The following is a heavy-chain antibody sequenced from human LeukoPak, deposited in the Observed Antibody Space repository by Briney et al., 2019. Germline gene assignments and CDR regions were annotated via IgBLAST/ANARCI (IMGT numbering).Heavy chain of an antibody. CDR3: ARVSEGYCSSTSCYGAFDI. CDR2: IYYSGST. V-gene: IGHV4-59*01. J-gene: IGHJ3*02. CDR1: GGSISSYY. D-gene: IGHD2-2*01. Sequence: SETLSLTCTVSGGSISSYYWSWIRQPPGKGLEWIGYIYYSGSTNYNPSLKSRVTISVDTSKNQFSLKLSSVTAADTAVYYCARVSEGYCSSTSCYGAFDIWGQGTMVTVSS.